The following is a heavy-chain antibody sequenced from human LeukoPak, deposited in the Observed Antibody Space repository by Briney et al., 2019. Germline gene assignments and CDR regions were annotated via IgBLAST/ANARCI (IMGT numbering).Heavy chain of an antibody. Sequence: GGSLRLSCAASGFTFNKYAMSWVRQAPGKGLEWVSAISESGSKTYYADSVKGRFTISRDNPRNTLSLQMSRLRAEDTAVYYCAKDGTLWSGAYYFDYWGQGTLVTVSS. CDR1: GFTFNKYA. D-gene: IGHD2-21*01. CDR3: AKDGTLWSGAYYFDY. V-gene: IGHV3-23*01. CDR2: ISESGSKT. J-gene: IGHJ4*02.